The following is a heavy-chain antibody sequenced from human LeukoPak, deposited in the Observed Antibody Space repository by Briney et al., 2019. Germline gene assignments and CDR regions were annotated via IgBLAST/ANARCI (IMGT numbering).Heavy chain of an antibody. Sequence: SETLSLTCTVSGGSVRTYYWSWIRQSPGKGLEWIGYIYSGSTNYNPSLKSRVTISVDASKNQCSLKLRSVTAADTAVYSCAGAHSNSFYFDFWGQGTLVSVSS. CDR1: GGSVRTYY. J-gene: IGHJ4*02. CDR3: AGAHSNSFYFDF. CDR2: IYSGST. D-gene: IGHD4-11*01. V-gene: IGHV4-59*02.